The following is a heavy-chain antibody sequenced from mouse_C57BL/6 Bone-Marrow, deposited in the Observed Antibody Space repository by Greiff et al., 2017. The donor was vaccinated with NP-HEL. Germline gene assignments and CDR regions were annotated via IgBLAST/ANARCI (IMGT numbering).Heavy chain of an antibody. CDR3: TRSTMVTTGVYYAMDY. Sequence: EVQVVESGEGLVKPGGSLKLSCAASGFTFSSYAMSWVRQTPEKRLEWVAYISSGGDYIYYADTVKGRFTISRDNARNTLYLQMSSLKSEDTAMYYCTRSTMVTTGVYYAMDYWGQGTSVTVSS. CDR1: GFTFSSYA. D-gene: IGHD2-2*01. V-gene: IGHV5-9-1*02. J-gene: IGHJ4*01. CDR2: ISSGGDYI.